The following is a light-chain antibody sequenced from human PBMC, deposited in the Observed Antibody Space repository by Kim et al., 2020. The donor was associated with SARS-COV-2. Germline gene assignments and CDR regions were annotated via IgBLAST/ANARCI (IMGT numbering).Light chain of an antibody. CDR3: QQSSFFPLT. CDR2: DVS. Sequence: ASVGDRVIITCRASQSISNWLVWYQQKPGKAPKVLISDVSRLQSGVPSRFRGSGFGTEFTLTISSLQPDDFATYYCQQSSFFPLTFGGGTKVDIK. J-gene: IGKJ4*01. CDR1: QSISNW. V-gene: IGKV1-12*01.